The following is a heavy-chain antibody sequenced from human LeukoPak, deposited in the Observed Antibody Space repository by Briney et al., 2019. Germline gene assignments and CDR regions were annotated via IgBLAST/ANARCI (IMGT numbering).Heavy chain of an antibody. V-gene: IGHV3-23*01. Sequence: GGSLRLSCAASGFTFSSYGMSWVRQAPGKGLEWVSAISGSGGSTYYADSVKGRFTISRDNSKNTLYLQMNSLRAEDTAVYYCAKAHGYSYGPDYWGQGTLVAVSS. CDR3: AKAHGYSYGPDY. D-gene: IGHD5-18*01. J-gene: IGHJ4*02. CDR2: ISGSGGST. CDR1: GFTFSSYG.